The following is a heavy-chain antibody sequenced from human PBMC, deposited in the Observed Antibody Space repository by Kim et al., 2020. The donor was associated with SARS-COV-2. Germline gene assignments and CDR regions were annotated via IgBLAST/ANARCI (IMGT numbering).Heavy chain of an antibody. CDR3: AKKGGGSAYYVDY. D-gene: IGHD2-15*01. CDR1: GFTFSSHA. Sequence: GGSLRLSCAASGFTFSSHAMTWVRQAPGKGLEWVSAISGTGGSTYYADSVKGRFTISRDNSKNTLYLQMNSLRAEDTAVYYCAKKGGGSAYYVDYWGQGTLVTVSS. CDR2: ISGTGGST. V-gene: IGHV3-23*01. J-gene: IGHJ4*02.